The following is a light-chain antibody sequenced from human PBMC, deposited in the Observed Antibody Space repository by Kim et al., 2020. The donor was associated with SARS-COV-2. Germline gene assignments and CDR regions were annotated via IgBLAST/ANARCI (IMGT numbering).Light chain of an antibody. J-gene: IGKJ1*01. Sequence: ASVGARVPITCRASKSISSCLAWYQQKPGKAPDLRIYVASSLENGVPSRFSGSGSGIEFPLTIRSLQPDDFATFYCQQYSKYPWTFVQGTKVEIK. V-gene: IGKV1-5*01. CDR1: KSISSC. CDR3: QQYSKYPWT. CDR2: VAS.